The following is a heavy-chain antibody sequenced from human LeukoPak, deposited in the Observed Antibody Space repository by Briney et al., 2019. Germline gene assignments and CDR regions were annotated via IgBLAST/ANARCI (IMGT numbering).Heavy chain of an antibody. V-gene: IGHV1-18*01. Sequence: EASVKVSCKASGYTFTSYGISWVRQAPGQGLEWMGWISAYNGNTNYAQKLQGRVTMTTDTSTSTAYMELRSLRSDDTAVYYCARDEYSSSWYSRFGRRNWFDPWGQGTLVTVSS. D-gene: IGHD6-13*01. CDR2: ISAYNGNT. CDR1: GYTFTSYG. J-gene: IGHJ5*02. CDR3: ARDEYSSSWYSRFGRRNWFDP.